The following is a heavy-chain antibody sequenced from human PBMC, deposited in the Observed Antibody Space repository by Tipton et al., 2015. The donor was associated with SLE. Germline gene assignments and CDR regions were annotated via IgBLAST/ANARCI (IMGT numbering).Heavy chain of an antibody. D-gene: IGHD6-13*01. CDR3: AGDSRSSWYFL. CDR1: GGSISSYY. Sequence: LRLSCTVSGGSISSYYWSWIRQPAGKGLEWIGRIYTSGSTHYNPSLKSRVTMSVDTSKNQFSLKLSSVTAADTAVYYCAGDSRSSWYFLWGRGTLVTVSS. CDR2: IYTSGST. V-gene: IGHV4-4*07. J-gene: IGHJ2*01.